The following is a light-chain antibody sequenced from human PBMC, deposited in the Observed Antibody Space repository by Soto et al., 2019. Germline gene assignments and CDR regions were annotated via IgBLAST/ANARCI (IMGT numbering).Light chain of an antibody. Sequence: EVMLTQSPGTLSLSPGERATLSCRASQSVSSNYLAWYQQKSGQAPRLLIYGASNRATGIPDRFSGSGSGTDFCLTIRRLEPEDFAVYYCQHYDTSPRTFGQGTNVEFK. J-gene: IGKJ1*01. V-gene: IGKV3-20*01. CDR2: GAS. CDR3: QHYDTSPRT. CDR1: QSVSSNY.